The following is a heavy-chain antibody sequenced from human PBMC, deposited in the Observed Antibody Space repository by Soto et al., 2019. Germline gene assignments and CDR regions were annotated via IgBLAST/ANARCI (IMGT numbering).Heavy chain of an antibody. CDR1: GGSISTYC. CDR3: ARGTAWFGELLKALWFDP. J-gene: IGHJ5*02. CDR2: TSYSGGT. D-gene: IGHD3-10*01. V-gene: IGHV4-59*01. Sequence: SETLSLTCTVSGGSISTYCWSWIRRSPGKGLEWIGYTSYSGGTNYNPSLKSRVTMSVDTSKNQFSLKLSSVTAADTAIYYCARGTAWFGELLKALWFDPWGQGTLVTVSS.